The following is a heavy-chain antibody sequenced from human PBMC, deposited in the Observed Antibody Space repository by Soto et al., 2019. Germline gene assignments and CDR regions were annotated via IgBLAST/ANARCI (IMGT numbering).Heavy chain of an antibody. D-gene: IGHD1-1*01. CDR3: ARAEYRKGLKATTLVASPVYYYGMDV. CDR2: IYYSGST. Sequence: SETLSLTCAVSGGSISSSNWWSWVRQAPGKGLEWIGEIYYSGSTNYNPSLTSRVTVSVDRSKNQFSLNLSSVTAADTAVYYCARAEYRKGLKATTLVASPVYYYGMDVWGRGTTVTVSS. V-gene: IGHV4-4*02. J-gene: IGHJ6*02. CDR1: GGSISSSNW.